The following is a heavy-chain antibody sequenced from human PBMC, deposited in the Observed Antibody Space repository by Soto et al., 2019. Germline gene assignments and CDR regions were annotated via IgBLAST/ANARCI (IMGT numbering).Heavy chain of an antibody. V-gene: IGHV4-39*01. J-gene: IGHJ5*02. CDR3: AIQPYYYDSKIDP. CDR1: GGSISSSSYY. Sequence: PSETLSLTCTVSGGSISSSSYYWGWIRQPPGKGLEWIGSIYYSGSTYYNPSLKSRVTISVDTSKNQFSLKLSSVTAADTAVYYCAIQPYYYDSKIDPWGQGTLVTVSS. D-gene: IGHD3-22*01. CDR2: IYYSGST.